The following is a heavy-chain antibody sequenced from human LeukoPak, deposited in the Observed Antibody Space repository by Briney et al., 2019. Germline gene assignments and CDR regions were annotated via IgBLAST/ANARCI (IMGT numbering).Heavy chain of an antibody. CDR1: GFTFSTHA. CDR2: ISGSGGST. Sequence: SGGSLRLSCAASGFTFSTHAMSCVRLAPGKGLEWVSGISGSGGSTYYADSVKGRFTSPRDNSNNTLYVQMNSLRVEDTAVYYCAKSGGLSGSGRLAMDVWGQGTTVTVSS. D-gene: IGHD3-10*01. J-gene: IGHJ6*02. CDR3: AKSGGLSGSGRLAMDV. V-gene: IGHV3-23*01.